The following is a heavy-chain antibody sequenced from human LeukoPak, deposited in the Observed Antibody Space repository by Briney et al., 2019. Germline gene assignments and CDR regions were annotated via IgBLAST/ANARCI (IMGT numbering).Heavy chain of an antibody. CDR2: ISGSGGST. CDR3: AKAALVGAYIYYYYMDV. J-gene: IGHJ6*03. V-gene: IGHV3-23*01. Sequence: GGSLRLSCAASGFTFSSYAMSWVRQAPGKGLEWVSAISGSGGSTYYADSVKGRFTISRDNSKNTLYLQMNSLRAEDTAVYYCAKAALVGAYIYYYYMDVWGKGTTVTVSS. D-gene: IGHD1-26*01. CDR1: GFTFSSYA.